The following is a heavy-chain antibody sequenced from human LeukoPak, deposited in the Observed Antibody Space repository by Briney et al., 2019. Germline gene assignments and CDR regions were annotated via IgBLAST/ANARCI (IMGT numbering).Heavy chain of an antibody. J-gene: IGHJ6*03. Sequence: SETLSLTCTVSGGSISSYYWSWIRQPPGKGLEWIGYIYYSGSTNYNPSLKSRVTISVDTSKNQFSLKLSSVTAEDTAVYYCALPTYYYDSSGFQGLYYYYMDVWGKGTTVTISS. CDR2: IYYSGST. CDR3: ALPTYYYDSSGFQGLYYYYMDV. D-gene: IGHD3-22*01. V-gene: IGHV4-59*01. CDR1: GGSISSYY.